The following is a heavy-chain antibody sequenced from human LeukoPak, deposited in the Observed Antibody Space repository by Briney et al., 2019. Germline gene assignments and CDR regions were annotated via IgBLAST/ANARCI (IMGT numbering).Heavy chain of an antibody. CDR1: GFTVSSNY. Sequence: GGSLRLSCAVSGFTVSSNYMSWVRQAPGKGLEWVSVIYTGGTTYYADSVKGRFTISRDNSKNTLYLQMNSLRAEDTALYYCARDGDDTSGYFSPFDYWGQGTLVTVSS. J-gene: IGHJ4*02. CDR3: ARDGDDTSGYFSPFDY. D-gene: IGHD3-22*01. V-gene: IGHV3-53*01. CDR2: IYTGGTT.